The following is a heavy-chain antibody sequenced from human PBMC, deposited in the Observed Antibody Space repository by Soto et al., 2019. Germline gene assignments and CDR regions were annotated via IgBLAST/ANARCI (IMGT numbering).Heavy chain of an antibody. D-gene: IGHD3-10*01. CDR3: ARDLVPTFTWFGEGHTYYYYGMDV. J-gene: IGHJ6*02. CDR2: ISYDGSNK. V-gene: IGHV3-30-3*01. CDR1: GFTFSSYA. Sequence: QVQLVESGGGVVQPGRSLRLSCAASGFTFSSYAMHWVRQAPGKGLEWVAVISYDGSNKYYADSVKGRFTISRDNSKNTLYLQMNSLRAEDTAVYYCARDLVPTFTWFGEGHTYYYYGMDVWGQGTTVTVSS.